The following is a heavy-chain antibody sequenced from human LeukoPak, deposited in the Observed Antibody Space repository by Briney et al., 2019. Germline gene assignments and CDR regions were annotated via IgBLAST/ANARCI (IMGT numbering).Heavy chain of an antibody. V-gene: IGHV1-69*13. CDR2: VIPILGRA. J-gene: IGHJ4*02. CDR3: ARVGVAVAGHSYYFYN. D-gene: IGHD6-19*01. Sequence: ASVKVSCKASGGSFSTYSFSWVRQAPGQGIEWMGGVIPILGRANYAHKFQDRVMITADESTSTTYMELSSLRLEDTAVYYCARVGVAVAGHSYYFYNWGQGTLVTVSS. CDR1: GGSFSTYS.